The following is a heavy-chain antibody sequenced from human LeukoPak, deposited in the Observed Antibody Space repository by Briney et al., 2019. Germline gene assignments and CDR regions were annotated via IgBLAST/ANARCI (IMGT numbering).Heavy chain of an antibody. V-gene: IGHV1-69*06. CDR2: IIPIFGTA. J-gene: IGHJ6*03. CDR3: ARGINIHCSSTSCYDYYYYYYMDV. CDR1: GGTFSSYA. Sequence: RASVKVSCKASGGTFSSYAISWVRQAPGQGLEWMGGIIPIFGTANYAQKFQGRVTITADKSTSTAYMELSSLRSEDTAVYYCARGINIHCSSTSCYDYYYYYYMDVWGKGTTVTVSS. D-gene: IGHD2-2*01.